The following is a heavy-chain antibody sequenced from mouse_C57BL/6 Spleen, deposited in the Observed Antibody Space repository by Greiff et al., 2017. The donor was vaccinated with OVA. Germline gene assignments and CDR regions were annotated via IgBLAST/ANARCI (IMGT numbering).Heavy chain of an antibody. D-gene: IGHD4-1*01. V-gene: IGHV1-53*01. CDR1: GYTFTSYW. Sequence: QVQLQQSGTELVKPGASVKLSCKASGYTFTSYWMHWVKQRPGQGLEWIGNINPSNGGTNYNEKFKSKATLTVDKSSSTAYMQLSSLTSEDSAVYYCAREVNWLYYAMDYWGQGTSVTVSS. CDR2: INPSNGGT. CDR3: AREVNWLYYAMDY. J-gene: IGHJ4*01.